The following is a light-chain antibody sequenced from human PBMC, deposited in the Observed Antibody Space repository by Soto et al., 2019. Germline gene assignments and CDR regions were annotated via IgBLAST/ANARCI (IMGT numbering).Light chain of an antibody. CDR2: AAS. Sequence: DIQMTQSPSSLSASVGDRVTITCRASQSISSYLNWYQQKPGKAPKFLIYAASNLQSGVPSRFSGSGSGTDFTLTISSLEPEDSAVYYCQQRHMWPITFGQGTRLEIK. J-gene: IGKJ5*01. CDR3: QQRHMWPIT. V-gene: IGKV1-39*01. CDR1: QSISSY.